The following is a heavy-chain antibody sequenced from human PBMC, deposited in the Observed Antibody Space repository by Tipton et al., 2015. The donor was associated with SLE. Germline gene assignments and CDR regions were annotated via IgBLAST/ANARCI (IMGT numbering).Heavy chain of an antibody. CDR1: GGSISSSTYY. J-gene: IGHJ4*02. V-gene: IGHV4-39*06. CDR3: ARPDYCAGGTCYLD. Sequence: TLSLTCTVSGGSISSSTYYWGWIRQPPGKGLEWVGSIYYTGTTYYTPSLKSRVTISVDTSKNQFALRLMSVTAADTAVYYCARPDYCAGGTCYLDWGQGILVTVSS. CDR2: IYYTGTT. D-gene: IGHD2-8*02.